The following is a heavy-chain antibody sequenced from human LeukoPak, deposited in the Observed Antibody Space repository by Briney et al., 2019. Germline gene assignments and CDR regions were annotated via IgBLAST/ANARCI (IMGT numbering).Heavy chain of an antibody. CDR1: GDSISGSNYH. Sequence: PSETLSLTCTVSGDSISGSNYHWGWIRQPPGKGLEWLGTVHHTGRAFYNPSLRGRTTVSVDTSKNEFSLKLTSVTAADTAVYYCAREPDAWGQGIPVIVSS. CDR2: VHHTGRA. CDR3: AREPDA. V-gene: IGHV4-39*07. J-gene: IGHJ5*02.